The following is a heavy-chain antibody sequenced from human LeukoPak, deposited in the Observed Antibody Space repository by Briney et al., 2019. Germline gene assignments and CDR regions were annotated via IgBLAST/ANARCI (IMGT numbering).Heavy chain of an antibody. CDR3: AREGIAARQGAFDY. J-gene: IGHJ4*02. CDR2: ISYDGSNK. CDR1: GFTFSSYA. D-gene: IGHD6-6*01. Sequence: PGRSLRLSCAASGFTFSSYAMHWVRQVPGKGLEWVAVISYDGSNKYYADSVKGRFTISRDNSKNTLYLQMNSLRAEDTAVYYCAREGIAARQGAFDYWGQGTLVTVSS. V-gene: IGHV3-30*01.